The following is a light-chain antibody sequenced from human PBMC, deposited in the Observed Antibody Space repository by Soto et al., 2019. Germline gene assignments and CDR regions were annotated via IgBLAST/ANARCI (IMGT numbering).Light chain of an antibody. CDR1: SSDVGDYDF. V-gene: IGLV2-14*01. CDR2: EVS. J-gene: IGLJ1*01. CDR3: SSYTSSSTLRV. Sequence: QSALTQPASVSGSPGQSITISCTGTSSDVGDYDFVSWYQQHPGKAPKLMIYEVSNRPSGVSNRFSGSKSGNTASLTISGLQAEDEAEYYCSSYTSSSTLRVFGYGTKVTVL.